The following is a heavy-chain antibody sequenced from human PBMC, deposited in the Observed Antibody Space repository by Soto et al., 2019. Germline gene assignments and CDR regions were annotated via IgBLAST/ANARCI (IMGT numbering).Heavy chain of an antibody. CDR1: GYTFTSYG. D-gene: IGHD6-19*01. Sequence: WASVKVSCKASGYTFTSYGISWVRQAPGQGLEWMGWISAYNGNTNYAQKLQGRVTMTTDTSTSTAYMELRSLRSDDTAVYYCARDPPIAVAGTRLDYRGPGTLVTVSS. J-gene: IGHJ4*02. CDR2: ISAYNGNT. V-gene: IGHV1-18*01. CDR3: ARDPPIAVAGTRLDY.